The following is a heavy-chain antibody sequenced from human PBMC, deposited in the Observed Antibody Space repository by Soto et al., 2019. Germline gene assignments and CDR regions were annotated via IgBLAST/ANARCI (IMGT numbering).Heavy chain of an antibody. Sequence: EVQLVESGGGLVQPGGSLRLSCAASGFTFSSYWMSWVRQAPGKGLEWVANIKQDGSEKYYVDSVKGRFTISRDNAKNSLYLQMNSLRAEDTAVYYCARALYYYGRLPGGPVGAFDIWGQGTMVTVSS. D-gene: IGHD1-26*01. CDR2: IKQDGSEK. V-gene: IGHV3-7*01. CDR1: GFTFSSYW. CDR3: ARALYYYGRLPGGPVGAFDI. J-gene: IGHJ3*02.